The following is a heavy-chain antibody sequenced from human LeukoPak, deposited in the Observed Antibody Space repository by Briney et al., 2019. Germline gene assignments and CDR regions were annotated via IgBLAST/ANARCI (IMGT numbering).Heavy chain of an antibody. Sequence: AGGSLRLSCAASGFTFTSFGFHWVRQAPGKGLQWVTVISYDGSHKYYADSVKGRFTISRDKSKNTLFLQMISLRTEDTAVYYCVKDRSPSRRVVHRGDVFDIWGQGTMVTVSS. J-gene: IGHJ3*02. CDR1: GFTFTSFG. CDR2: ISYDGSHK. V-gene: IGHV3-30*18. CDR3: VKDRSPSRRVVHRGDVFDI. D-gene: IGHD2-15*01.